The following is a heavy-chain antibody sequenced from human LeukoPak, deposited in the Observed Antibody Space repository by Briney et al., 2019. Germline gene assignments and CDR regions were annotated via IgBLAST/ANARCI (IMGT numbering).Heavy chain of an antibody. Sequence: SVKVSCKASGGTFSIYAISWVRQAPGQGLEWMGGIIPIFGTANYAQKFQGRVTITADESTSTAYMELSSLRSEDTAVYYCARGDGDDFDWLFPYWGQGTLVTVSS. D-gene: IGHD3-9*01. J-gene: IGHJ4*02. CDR1: GGTFSIYA. CDR3: ARGDGDDFDWLFPY. V-gene: IGHV1-69*13. CDR2: IIPIFGTA.